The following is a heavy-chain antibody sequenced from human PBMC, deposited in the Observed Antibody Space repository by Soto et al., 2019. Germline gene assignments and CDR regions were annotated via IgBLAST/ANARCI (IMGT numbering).Heavy chain of an antibody. Sequence: SVKVSCKASGGTFSSYAISWVRQAPGQGLEWMGGIIPIFGTANYAQKFQGRVTITADESTSTAYMELISLRSEDTAVYYCARSLRGFYYYYGMDVWGQGTTVTVSS. D-gene: IGHD3-9*01. CDR2: IIPIFGTA. J-gene: IGHJ6*02. CDR1: GGTFSSYA. V-gene: IGHV1-69*13. CDR3: ARSLRGFYYYYGMDV.